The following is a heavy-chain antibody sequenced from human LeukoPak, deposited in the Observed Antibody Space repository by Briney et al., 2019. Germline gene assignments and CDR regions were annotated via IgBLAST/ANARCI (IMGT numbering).Heavy chain of an antibody. V-gene: IGHV1-69*06. CDR3: ARDLTLGYTIAAALGY. D-gene: IGHD6-13*01. Sequence: SVKVSCKASGGTFSSYAISWVRQATGQGLEWMGGIIPIFGTANYAQKFQGRVTITADKSTSTAYMELSSLRSEDTAVYYCARDLTLGYTIAAALGYWGQGTLVTVSS. CDR2: IIPIFGTA. CDR1: GGTFSSYA. J-gene: IGHJ4*02.